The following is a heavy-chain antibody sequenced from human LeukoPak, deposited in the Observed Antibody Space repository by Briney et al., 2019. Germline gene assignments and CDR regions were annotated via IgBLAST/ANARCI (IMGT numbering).Heavy chain of an antibody. Sequence: ASVKVSCKVSGYTLTELSMHWVRQAPGKGLEWMGGFDPEDGETIYAQKFQGRVTMTEDTSTDTAYMELSSLRSEDTAVYYCATFGITGTTDAFDIWGQGTMVTVSS. CDR2: FDPEDGET. CDR1: GYTLTELS. CDR3: ATFGITGTTDAFDI. J-gene: IGHJ3*02. D-gene: IGHD1-7*01. V-gene: IGHV1-24*01.